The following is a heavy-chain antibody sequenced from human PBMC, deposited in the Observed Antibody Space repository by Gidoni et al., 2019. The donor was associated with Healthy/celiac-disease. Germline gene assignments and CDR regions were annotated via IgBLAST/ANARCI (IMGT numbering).Heavy chain of an antibody. Sequence: EVQLVESGGGLVQPGGSLKLSCAASGFPFSGSAMHWVRQASGKGLEWVGRIRSKANRYATAYAASVKGRFTISRDDSKNTAYLQMNSLKTEDTAVYYCTRSGNGFDYWGQGTLVTVSS. D-gene: IGHD2-15*01. CDR2: IRSKANRYAT. V-gene: IGHV3-73*01. CDR1: GFPFSGSA. CDR3: TRSGNGFDY. J-gene: IGHJ4*02.